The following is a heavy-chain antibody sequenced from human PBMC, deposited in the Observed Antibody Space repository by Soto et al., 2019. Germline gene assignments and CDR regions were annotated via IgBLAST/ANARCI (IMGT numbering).Heavy chain of an antibody. Sequence: QVQLVQSGAEVKKPGASVKVSCKASGYTFTSYYMHWVRQAPGQGLEWMGIINPSGGSTSYAQKFQGRVTMTRDTSTSTVYMELSSLRSEDTAVYYCARDRSPMITFGGGKDAFDIWGQGTMVTVSS. CDR2: INPSGGST. CDR3: ARDRSPMITFGGGKDAFDI. D-gene: IGHD3-16*01. J-gene: IGHJ3*02. CDR1: GYTFTSYY. V-gene: IGHV1-46*03.